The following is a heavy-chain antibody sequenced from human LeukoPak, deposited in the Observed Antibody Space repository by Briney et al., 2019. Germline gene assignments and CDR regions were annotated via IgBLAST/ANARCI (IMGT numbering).Heavy chain of an antibody. CDR3: AAAGYDFWSGYSNAFDI. D-gene: IGHD3-3*01. Sequence: ASVKVPCKASGFTFTSSAVQWVRQARGQRLEWIGWIVVGSGNTNYAQKFQERVTITRDMSTSTAYMELSSLRSEDTAVYYCAAAGYDFWSGYSNAFDIWGQGTMVTVSS. V-gene: IGHV1-58*01. CDR2: IVVGSGNT. J-gene: IGHJ3*02. CDR1: GFTFTSSA.